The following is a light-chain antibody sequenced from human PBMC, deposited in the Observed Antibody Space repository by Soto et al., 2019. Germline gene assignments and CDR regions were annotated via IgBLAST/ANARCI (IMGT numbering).Light chain of an antibody. Sequence: EIVLTQSPGTLSLSPGERATLSCRASQSVSSSYLAWYQQKPGQAPRLLIYGASSRATGIPDRFSGSGSGTDFTLTISRLEPEDFAVYYCQQYGSSYTFGQGTKLEI. CDR1: QSVSSSY. J-gene: IGKJ2*01. CDR3: QQYGSSYT. V-gene: IGKV3-20*01. CDR2: GAS.